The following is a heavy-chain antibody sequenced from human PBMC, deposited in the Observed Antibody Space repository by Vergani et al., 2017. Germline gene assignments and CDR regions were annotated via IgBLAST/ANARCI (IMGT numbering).Heavy chain of an antibody. CDR3: ARQGYCSSTSCYGYYYYYGMDV. V-gene: IGHV1-69*13. J-gene: IGHJ6*02. CDR2: IIPIFGTA. Sequence: QVQLVQSGAEVKKPGSSVKVSCKASGGTFSSYAISWVRQAPGQGLEWMGRIIPIFGTANYAQKFQGRVTITADKSTSTAYMELSSLRSEDTAVYYCARQGYCSSTSCYGYYYYYGMDVWGQGTTVTVSS. D-gene: IGHD2-2*01. CDR1: GGTFSSYA.